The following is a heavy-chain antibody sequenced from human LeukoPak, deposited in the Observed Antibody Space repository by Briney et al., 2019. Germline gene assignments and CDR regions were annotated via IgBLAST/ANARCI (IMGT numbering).Heavy chain of an antibody. V-gene: IGHV4-59*01. CDR3: ARHYYYVSSGLFHY. D-gene: IGHD3-22*01. Sequence: PSETLSLTCTVSGGSISSYYWSWIRQPPGKGLEWIGYIYFSGSTNSNPSLKSRVTISVDTSKNQFSLKLSSVTAADTAVYYYARHYYYVSSGLFHYWGQGTLVTVSS. CDR2: IYFSGST. J-gene: IGHJ4*02. CDR1: GGSISSYY.